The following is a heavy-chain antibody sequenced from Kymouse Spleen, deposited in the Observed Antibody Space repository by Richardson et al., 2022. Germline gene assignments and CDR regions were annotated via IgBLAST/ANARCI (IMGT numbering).Heavy chain of an antibody. Sequence: QVQLVESGGGVVQPGRSLRLSCAASGFTFSSYGMHWVRQAPGKGLEWVAVIWYDGSNKYYADSVKGRFTISRDNSKNTLYLQMNSLRAEDTAVYYCAREKQQLGYYYYGMDVWGQGTTVTVSS. CDR3: AREKQQLGYYYYGMDV. D-gene: IGHD6-13*01. J-gene: IGHJ6*02. V-gene: IGHV3-33*01. CDR1: GFTFSSYG. CDR2: IWYDGSNK.